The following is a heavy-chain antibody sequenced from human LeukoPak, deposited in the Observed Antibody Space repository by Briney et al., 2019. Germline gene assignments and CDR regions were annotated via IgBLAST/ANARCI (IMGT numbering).Heavy chain of an antibody. CDR3: AKVNIFDFWSGYLNY. Sequence: GGSLRLSCAASGFTFSSYAMSWVRQAPGKGLEWVSAISGSGGSTYYADSVKGRFTISRDNSKNTLYLQMNSLRAEDTAVYYCAKVNIFDFWSGYLNYWGQGTLVTVSS. V-gene: IGHV3-23*01. J-gene: IGHJ4*02. CDR1: GFTFSSYA. D-gene: IGHD3-3*01. CDR2: ISGSGGST.